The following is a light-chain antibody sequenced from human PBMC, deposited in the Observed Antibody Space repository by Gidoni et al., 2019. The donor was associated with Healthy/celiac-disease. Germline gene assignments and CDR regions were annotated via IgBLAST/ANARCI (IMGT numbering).Light chain of an antibody. Sequence: DIQMTQSPSSLSASVGARVTITCRASQGISNYLAWYQQKPGKVPKLLIYAASTLHSGVPSRFSGSGSGTDFTLTISSLQPEDVATYYCQKYNSAPRTFGPXTKVEIK. CDR3: QKYNSAPRT. V-gene: IGKV1-27*01. CDR2: AAS. J-gene: IGKJ1*01. CDR1: QGISNY.